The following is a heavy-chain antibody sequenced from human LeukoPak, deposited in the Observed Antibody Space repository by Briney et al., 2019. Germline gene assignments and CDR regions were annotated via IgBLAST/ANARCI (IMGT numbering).Heavy chain of an antibody. D-gene: IGHD3-22*01. V-gene: IGHV3-74*01. CDR2: IKSDGST. CDR3: ARAPSEIGGYYPEYFRH. CDR1: GFTFSSYW. Sequence: GGSLRPSCAASGFTFSSYWMHWVRQAPGKGLVWVSRIKSDGSTNYADSVKGRFTISRDNAKNTVSLQMNSLRAEDTGVYYCARAPSEIGGYYPEYFRHWGQCTLVTVSS. J-gene: IGHJ1*01.